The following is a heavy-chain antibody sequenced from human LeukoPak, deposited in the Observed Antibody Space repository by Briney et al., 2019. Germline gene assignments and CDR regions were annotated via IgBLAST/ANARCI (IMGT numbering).Heavy chain of an antibody. D-gene: IGHD3-10*01. CDR2: TYYRSKWYN. Sequence: SQTLSLTCAISGDSVSSNSAAWNWIRQSPSRGLEWLGRTYYRSKWYNDYAVSVKSRITINPDTSKNQFSLQLNSVTPEDTAMYYCAREVLWFGELSLYNWFDPWGQGTLVTVSS. J-gene: IGHJ5*02. CDR3: AREVLWFGELSLYNWFDP. V-gene: IGHV6-1*01. CDR1: GDSVSSNSAA.